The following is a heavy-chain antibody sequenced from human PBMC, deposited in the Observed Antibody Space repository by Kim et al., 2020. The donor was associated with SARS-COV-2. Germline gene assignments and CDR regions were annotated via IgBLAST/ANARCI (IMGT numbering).Heavy chain of an antibody. CDR1: GFTFSTYD. CDR2: ISGNGEDT. V-gene: IGHV3-23*01. J-gene: IGHJ4*02. D-gene: IGHD2-2*01. CDR3: AKAKYCSTTNCPAFDY. Sequence: GGSLRLSCAASGFTFSTYDMTLVRQAPGKGLEWVSIISGNGEDTYYADSVKGRFTISRDNSQNTMFLQMNSLRAGDTAVYYCAKAKYCSTTNCPAFDYWGQGTLVTVSS.